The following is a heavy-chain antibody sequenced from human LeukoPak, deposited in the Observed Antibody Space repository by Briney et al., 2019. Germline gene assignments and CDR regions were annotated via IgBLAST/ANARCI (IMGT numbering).Heavy chain of an antibody. J-gene: IGHJ6*03. V-gene: IGHV3-30*04. CDR3: ARGGVAGRRFFSYYYYYMDV. CDR1: GFTFSSYA. Sequence: GGSLRLSCAASGFTFSSYAMHWVRQAPGKGLEWVAVISYDGSNKYYADSVKGRFTISRDNSKNTLYLQMNSLRAEDTAVYYCARGGVAGRRFFSYYYYYMDVWGKGTTVTVSS. D-gene: IGHD6-19*01. CDR2: ISYDGSNK.